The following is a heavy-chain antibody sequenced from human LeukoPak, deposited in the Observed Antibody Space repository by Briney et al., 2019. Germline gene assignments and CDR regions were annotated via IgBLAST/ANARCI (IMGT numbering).Heavy chain of an antibody. D-gene: IGHD3-10*01. J-gene: IGHJ4*02. CDR3: ARSNIITMVLGDY. CDR1: GYSFTSYW. CDR2: IYPGVSDT. V-gene: IGHV5-51*01. Sequence: GESLKISCKCSGYSFTSYWIGWVRQMPGKGLEWMGVIYPGVSDTSYSPSFQGQVTISAAKSISTAYLQWSSLNASDTARYYCARSNIITMVLGDYWGRDPWSPSPQ.